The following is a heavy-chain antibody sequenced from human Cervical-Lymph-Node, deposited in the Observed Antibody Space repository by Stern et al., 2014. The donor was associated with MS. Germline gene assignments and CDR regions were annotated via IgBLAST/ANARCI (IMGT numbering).Heavy chain of an antibody. V-gene: IGHV2-5*02. D-gene: IGHD4-17*01. Sequence: QDTLKESGPTLVKPTQTLTLTCTFSGFSLSTSGVGVGWIRQPPGKALEWLALIYWDDDKRYSPSLKSRLTITKDTSKNQVVLTMTNMDPVDTATYYCAHTLSGSYGDYYYYYGMDVWGQGTTVTVSS. CDR2: IYWDDDK. CDR1: GFSLSTSGVG. J-gene: IGHJ6*02. CDR3: AHTLSGSYGDYYYYYGMDV.